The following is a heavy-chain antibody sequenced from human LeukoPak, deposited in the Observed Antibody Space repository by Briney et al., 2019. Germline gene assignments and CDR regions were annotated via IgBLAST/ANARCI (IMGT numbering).Heavy chain of an antibody. CDR2: IYYSGST. V-gene: IGHV4-39*07. J-gene: IGHJ6*02. D-gene: IGHD4-23*01. CDR1: GGSISSSSYY. CDR3: ARRYGGKNPYYYYYGMDV. Sequence: PSETLSLTCTVSGGSISSSSYYWGWIRQPPGKGLEWIGSIYYSGSTYYNPSLKSRVTISVDTSKNQFSLKLSSVTAADTAVYYCARRYGGKNPYYYYYGMDVWGQGTTVTVSS.